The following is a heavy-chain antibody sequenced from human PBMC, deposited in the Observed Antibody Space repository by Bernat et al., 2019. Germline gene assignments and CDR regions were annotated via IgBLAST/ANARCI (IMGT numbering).Heavy chain of an antibody. V-gene: IGHV3-30*04. Sequence: VQLVESGGGVVQPGRSLRLSCVASGFTFSDYSLHWVRQAPGKGLEWGAVVSYDGRNKYYADSVQARFIISRDDSENTLYLQMDSLKSKDTAVYYCVSEGEALNYNHGMDVWGRGTTVTVSS. J-gene: IGHJ6*02. CDR1: GFTFSDYS. CDR2: VSYDGRNK. CDR3: VSEGEALNYNHGMDV.